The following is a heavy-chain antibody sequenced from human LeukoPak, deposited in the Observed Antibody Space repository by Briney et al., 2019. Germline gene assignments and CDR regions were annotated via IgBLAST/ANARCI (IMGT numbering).Heavy chain of an antibody. Sequence: ASVKVSCKASGYTFTAYYMHWVRQAPGQGLEWMGWIEPNSGDTNYPEKFQGRVTMTRDTSISTAYMELSSLRSEDTAVYYCARGAMTTVTTGLRFDPWGQGTLVTVSS. V-gene: IGHV1-2*02. J-gene: IGHJ5*02. CDR3: ARGAMTTVTTGLRFDP. CDR2: IEPNSGDT. D-gene: IGHD4-17*01. CDR1: GYTFTAYY.